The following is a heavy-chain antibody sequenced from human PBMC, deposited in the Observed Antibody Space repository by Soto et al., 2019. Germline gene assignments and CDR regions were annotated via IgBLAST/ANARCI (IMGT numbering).Heavy chain of an antibody. D-gene: IGHD3-22*01. CDR3: AREGYYDSSGYPTGWFDP. CDR1: GGSISSYY. V-gene: IGHV4-59*01. J-gene: IGHJ5*02. CDR2: IYYSGST. Sequence: PSETLSLTCTVSGGSISSYYWSWIRQPPGKGLEWIGYIYYSGSTNYNPSLKSRVTISVDTSKNQFSLKLSSVTAADTAVYYCAREGYYDSSGYPTGWFDPWGQGTLVT.